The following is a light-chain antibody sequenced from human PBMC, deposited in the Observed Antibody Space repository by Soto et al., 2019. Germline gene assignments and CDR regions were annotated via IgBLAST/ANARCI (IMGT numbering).Light chain of an antibody. V-gene: IGKV3-11*01. J-gene: IGKJ1*01. CDR2: ESS. CDR1: QSLRTS. Sequence: EIVLTQSPATLSLSPGERATLSCRASQSLRTSLAWDQQKAGQPPRLLIYESSTRATGIPAMFSGSGSGTDLSLTISRLEPEDFSLYYCQHYETFGQGTKVEIK. CDR3: QHYET.